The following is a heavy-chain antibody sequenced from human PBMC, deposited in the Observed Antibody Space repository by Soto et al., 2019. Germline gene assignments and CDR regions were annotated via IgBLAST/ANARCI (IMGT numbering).Heavy chain of an antibody. J-gene: IGHJ4*02. V-gene: IGHV4-39*01. CDR1: GGAISSSSYF. Sequence: SETLSLTWSVSGGAISSSSYFWGWIRHPPGKGLESIGGIFYSGTRYKNPFLTCRVTIFVDTAKNQLCLSLSAVTAADTAGYYCPRHATIFGVVSHFDFTGKWTLVT. CDR3: PRHATIFGVVSHFDF. D-gene: IGHD3-3*01. CDR2: IFYSGTR.